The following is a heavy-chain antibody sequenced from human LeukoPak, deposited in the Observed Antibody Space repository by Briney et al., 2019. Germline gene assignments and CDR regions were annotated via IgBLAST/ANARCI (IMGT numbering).Heavy chain of an antibody. V-gene: IGHV3-7*05. CDR3: AKAASSGWYYFDY. CDR2: IKEDGSDK. J-gene: IGHJ4*02. CDR1: GFTFSNNR. D-gene: IGHD6-19*01. Sequence: GGSLRLSCAASGFTFSNNRMSWVRQAPGKGLEWVANIKEDGSDKYYVDSVKGRFTISRDNAKNALYLQMDSLRAEDTAVYYCAKAASSGWYYFDYWGQGTLVTVSS.